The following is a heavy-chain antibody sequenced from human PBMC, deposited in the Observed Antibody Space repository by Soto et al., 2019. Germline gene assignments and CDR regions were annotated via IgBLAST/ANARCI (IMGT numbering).Heavy chain of an antibody. CDR2: INPNSGGT. CDR1: GYTFTGYY. J-gene: IGHJ6*02. D-gene: IGHD6-13*01. Sequence: EASVKVSCKASGYTFTGYYMHWVRQAPGQGLEWMGWINPNSGGTNYAQKFQGWVTMTRDTSISTAYMELSRLRSDDTAVYYCARDRKTAAGYYYYGMDVWGQGTTVTVSS. V-gene: IGHV1-2*04. CDR3: ARDRKTAAGYYYYGMDV.